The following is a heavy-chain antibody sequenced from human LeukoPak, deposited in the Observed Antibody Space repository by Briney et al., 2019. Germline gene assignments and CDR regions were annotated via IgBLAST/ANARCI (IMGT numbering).Heavy chain of an antibody. CDR1: GFTFSSYS. CDR3: ASVRIAAAGRPTGFFDY. CDR2: ISSSSSYI. Sequence: GGSLRLSCAAPGFTFSSYSMNWVRQAPGKGLEWVSSISSSSSYIYYADSVKGRFTISRDNAKNSLYLQMNSLRAEDTAVYYCASVRIAAAGRPTGFFDYWGQGTLVTVSS. V-gene: IGHV3-21*01. J-gene: IGHJ4*02. D-gene: IGHD6-13*01.